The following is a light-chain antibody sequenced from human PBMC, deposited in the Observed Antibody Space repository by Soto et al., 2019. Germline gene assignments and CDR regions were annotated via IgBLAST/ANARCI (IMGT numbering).Light chain of an antibody. CDR1: SSDVGYYNY. V-gene: IGLV2-14*01. CDR2: EVS. Sequence: QSALTQPASVSGSPGQSITISCTGTSSDVGYYNYVSWYQQHPGKAPKLMIYEVSSRPSGVSNRFSGSKSGTSASLAITGLQAEDEADYYCQSYDSSLSGSVFGGGTKLTVL. CDR3: QSYDSSLSGSV. J-gene: IGLJ2*01.